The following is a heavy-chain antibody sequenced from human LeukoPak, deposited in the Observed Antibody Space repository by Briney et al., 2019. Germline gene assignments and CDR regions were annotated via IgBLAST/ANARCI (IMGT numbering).Heavy chain of an antibody. V-gene: IGHV3-23*01. CDR3: AKALRPIYDSSGSPGLGAFDI. Sequence: GGSLRLSCVASVFTFSSYAMCWVRQAPGKGLEGVSAISGSWGSTYFADSVKGRVTISRDNSKNTLCLQMNSLRAENTAVNYCAKALRPIYDSSGSPGLGAFDIWGQGTMVTVSS. CDR1: VFTFSSYA. J-gene: IGHJ3*02. D-gene: IGHD3-22*01. CDR2: ISGSWGST.